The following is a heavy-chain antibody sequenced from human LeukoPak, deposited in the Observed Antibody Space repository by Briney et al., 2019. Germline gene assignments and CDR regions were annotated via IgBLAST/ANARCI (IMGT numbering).Heavy chain of an antibody. CDR1: GGTFSSYA. V-gene: IGHV1-69*06. CDR3: ARGIGGYYYYYMDV. J-gene: IGHJ6*03. CDR2: IIPIFGTA. Sequence: GASVKVSCKASGGTFSSYAISWVRQAPGQGLEWMGGIIPIFGTANYAQKFQGRVTITADKSTSTAYMELSSLRSEDTAVYYCARGIGGYYYYYMDVWGKGTTVTVSS.